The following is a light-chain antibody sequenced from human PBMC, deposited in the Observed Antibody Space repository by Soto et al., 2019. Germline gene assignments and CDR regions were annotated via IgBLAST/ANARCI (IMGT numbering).Light chain of an antibody. CDR2: KAS. CDR3: QQYNSYPLT. V-gene: IGKV1-5*03. CDR1: QSISSW. J-gene: IGKJ4*01. Sequence: DIQMTQSPSALSASVGDRVTITCRASQSISSWLAWYQHKPGKAPKLLIYKASSLESGVPSRVSGSGSGTEFPLTSSSLQPDDFATYFCQQYNSYPLTFGGGTKVEIK.